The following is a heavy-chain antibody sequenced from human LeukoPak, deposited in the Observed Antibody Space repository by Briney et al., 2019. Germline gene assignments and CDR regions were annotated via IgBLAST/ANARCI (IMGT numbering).Heavy chain of an antibody. D-gene: IGHD2-8*01. CDR3: ARDQNGPYYYMDV. CDR1: GFSFSSYW. J-gene: IGHJ6*03. Sequence: GGSLRLSCAASGFSFSSYWMHWVRQAPGKGLVWVSRIKGDGTGASYADSVKGRFTISRDNAENTLYLQMNSLRAEDTAVYYCARDQNGPYYYMDVWGKGTTVTVSS. CDR2: IKGDGTGA. V-gene: IGHV3-74*01.